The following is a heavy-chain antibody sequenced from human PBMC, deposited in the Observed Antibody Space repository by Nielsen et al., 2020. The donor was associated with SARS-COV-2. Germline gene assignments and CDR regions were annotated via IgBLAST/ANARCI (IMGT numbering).Heavy chain of an antibody. Sequence: SETLSLTCTVSGGSISSYYWSWIRQPPGKGLEWIGYIYYSGSTNYNPSLKSRVTISVDTSKNQFSLKLSSVTAADTAVYYCARDSMATADYYYYGMDVWGLGTTVTVSS. CDR2: IYYSGST. D-gene: IGHD5-24*01. J-gene: IGHJ6*02. V-gene: IGHV4-59*01. CDR1: GGSISSYY. CDR3: ARDSMATADYYYYGMDV.